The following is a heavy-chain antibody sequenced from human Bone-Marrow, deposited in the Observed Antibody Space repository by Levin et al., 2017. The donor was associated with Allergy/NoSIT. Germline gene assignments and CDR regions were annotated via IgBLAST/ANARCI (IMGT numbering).Heavy chain of an antibody. V-gene: IGHV3-74*03. CDR2: INRDGTNR. Sequence: GESLKISCAASGFTFSRHWMNWVRQDPGKGLVWVSRINRDGTNRTYADSVKGRFTVSRDNAKDTLYLQMNSLRIEDTGIYFCARVLWTLDSNGDKVVDYYYGMDVWGQGTTVTVSS. J-gene: IGHJ6*02. CDR1: GFTFSRHW. D-gene: IGHD3-22*01. CDR3: ARVLWTLDSNGDKVVDYYYGMDV.